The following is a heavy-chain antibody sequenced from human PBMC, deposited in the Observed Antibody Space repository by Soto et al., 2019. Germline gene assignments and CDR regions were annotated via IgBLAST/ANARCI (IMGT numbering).Heavy chain of an antibody. CDR2: INAGNGNT. CDR1: GYTFTSYA. D-gene: IGHD3-9*01. Sequence: GASVKVSCKASGYTFTSYAMHWVRQAPGQRLEWMGWINAGNGNTKYSQKFQGRVTITRDTSASTAYMELSSLRSEDTAVYYCARDSHVLRYFDWLFPDYWGQGTLVTVSS. CDR3: ARDSHVLRYFDWLFPDY. J-gene: IGHJ4*02. V-gene: IGHV1-3*01.